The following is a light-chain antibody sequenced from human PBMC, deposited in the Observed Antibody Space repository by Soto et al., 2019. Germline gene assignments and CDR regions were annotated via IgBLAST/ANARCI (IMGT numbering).Light chain of an antibody. V-gene: IGKV1-5*03. CDR1: QSVSTW. CDR2: MAS. Sequence: DIQMTQSPSTLSASVGDRVTITCRANQSVSTWLAWYQQKPGKAPKVLISMASTLESGVPSRLSGSGSGTEFTLTIRSLQPDDFATYYCQHYNSYWTFGQGTKVDIK. CDR3: QHYNSYWT. J-gene: IGKJ1*01.